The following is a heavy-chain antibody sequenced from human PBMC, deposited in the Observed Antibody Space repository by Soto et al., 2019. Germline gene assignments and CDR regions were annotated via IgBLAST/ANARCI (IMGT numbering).Heavy chain of an antibody. CDR1: GITFTNYG. J-gene: IGHJ5*02. V-gene: IGHV1-69*01. CDR3: AREGHFDFWREPGFDL. D-gene: IGHD3-3*01. Sequence: QVQLVQSGAEVKKPGSSVKVSCKASGITFTNYGFSWVRQAPGQGLEWMGGIIPIFDTATYAQKFQGRLTITADESTSTLYMELSSLRSEDTALYYCAREGHFDFWREPGFDLWGQGTRVTVSS. CDR2: IIPIFDTA.